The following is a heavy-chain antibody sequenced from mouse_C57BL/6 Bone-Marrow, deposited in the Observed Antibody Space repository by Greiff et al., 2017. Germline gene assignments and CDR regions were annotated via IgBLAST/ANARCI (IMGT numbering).Heavy chain of an antibody. CDR1: GYTFTSYG. CDR3: ARSGGKYYFDY. CDR2: IYPRSGNT. J-gene: IGHJ2*01. D-gene: IGHD3-1*01. Sequence: VQLQQSGAELARPGASVKLSCKASGYTFTSYGISWVKQRTGQGLEWIGEIYPRSGNTYYNEKFKGKATLTVDKSSSTAYMELRSLTSEDSAVXFCARSGGKYYFDYWGQGTTLTVSS. V-gene: IGHV1-81*01.